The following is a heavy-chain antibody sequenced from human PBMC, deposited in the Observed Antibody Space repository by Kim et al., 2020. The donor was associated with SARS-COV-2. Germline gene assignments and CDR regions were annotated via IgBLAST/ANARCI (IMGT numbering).Heavy chain of an antibody. CDR2: ITKSSTTI. CDR3: VRDRMGVALEL. Sequence: GGSLRLSCATSGFTFSAYDMNWVRQAPGKGLEWLSFITKSSTTIYYADSVKGRFTISRDNAKNSLFLQINSLRDEDTALYYCVRDRMGVALELWGQGTMV. CDR1: GFTFSAYD. D-gene: IGHD3-16*01. J-gene: IGHJ3*01. V-gene: IGHV3-48*02.